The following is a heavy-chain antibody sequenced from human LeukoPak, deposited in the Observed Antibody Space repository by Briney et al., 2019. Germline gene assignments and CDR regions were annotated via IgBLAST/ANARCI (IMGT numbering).Heavy chain of an antibody. D-gene: IGHD3-22*01. Sequence: PGGSLRLSCAASGFTFSSYAMSWVRQAPGKGLEWVSAISGSGGSTYYADSVKGRFTIPRDNSKNTLYLQMNSLRAEDTAVYYCAKPSIPLTYYYDSSGYYEGYYFDYWGQGTLVTVSS. CDR2: ISGSGGST. V-gene: IGHV3-23*01. J-gene: IGHJ4*02. CDR1: GFTFSSYA. CDR3: AKPSIPLTYYYDSSGYYEGYYFDY.